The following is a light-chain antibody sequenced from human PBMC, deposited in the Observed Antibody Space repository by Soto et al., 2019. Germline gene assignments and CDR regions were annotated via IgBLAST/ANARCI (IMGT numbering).Light chain of an antibody. Sequence: QSVLTQPASVSGSPGQSITISCTGTSSDVGKYNLVSWYQHHPGKAPKVIIYEGSKRPSGVSSRFSGSKSGNTAYLTISGLQAEDGAEYHCCSYAGFSTSAIFGGGTKLTVL. CDR2: EGS. V-gene: IGLV2-23*01. CDR3: CSYAGFSTSAI. CDR1: SSDVGKYNL. J-gene: IGLJ2*01.